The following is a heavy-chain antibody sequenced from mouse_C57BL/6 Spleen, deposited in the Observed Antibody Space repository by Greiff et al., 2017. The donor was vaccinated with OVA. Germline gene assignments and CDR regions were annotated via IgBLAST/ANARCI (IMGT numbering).Heavy chain of an antibody. V-gene: IGHV5-9-1*02. J-gene: IGHJ4*01. CDR2: ISSGGDYI. CDR1: GFTFSSYA. D-gene: IGHD2-4*01. CDR3: TTIYYDYEGYAMDY. Sequence: EVKLVESGEGLVKPGGSLKLSCAASGFTFSSYAMSWVRQTPEKRLEWVAYISSGGDYIYYADTVKGRFTISRDNARNTLYLQMSSLKSEDTAMYYCTTIYYDYEGYAMDYWGQGTSVTVSS.